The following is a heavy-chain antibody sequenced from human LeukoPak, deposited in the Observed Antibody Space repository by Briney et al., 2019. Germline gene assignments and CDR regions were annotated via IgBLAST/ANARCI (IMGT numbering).Heavy chain of an antibody. CDR1: GGTFSSYA. CDR3: ARDGRGYYDFWSGAQFDY. V-gene: IGHV1-69*05. CDR2: IIPIFGTA. J-gene: IGHJ4*02. D-gene: IGHD3-3*01. Sequence: SVKVSCKASGGTFSSYAISWVRQAPGQGLEWMGGIIPIFGTANYAQKFQGRVTITTDESTSTAYMELSSLRSEDTAVYYCARDGRGYYDFWSGAQFDYWGQGTLVTVSS.